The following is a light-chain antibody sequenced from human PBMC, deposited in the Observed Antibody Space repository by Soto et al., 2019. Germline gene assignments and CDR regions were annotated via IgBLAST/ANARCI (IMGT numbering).Light chain of an antibody. Sequence: EIVMTQSPGTLSVSPGERATLSCRASQSVSVNLAWYQQKPGQAPRPLIYGASTRATGIPARFSGSGSGTDFILTISSLQPEDFAVYYCQQDYNLPITFGQGTRLEIK. CDR2: GAS. V-gene: IGKV3D-15*02. CDR1: QSVSVN. J-gene: IGKJ5*01. CDR3: QQDYNLPIT.